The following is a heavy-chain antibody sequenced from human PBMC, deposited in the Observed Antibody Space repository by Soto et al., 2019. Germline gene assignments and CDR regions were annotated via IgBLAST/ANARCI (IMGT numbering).Heavy chain of an antibody. Sequence: VQLVQSGAEVKKPGASVKVSCKASGYTFTSYGISWVRQAPGQGLEWMGWISAYNGNTNYAQKLQGRVTMTTDTSTSTAYMELRSLRSDDTAVYYCARDLGSGKGYCSGGSCYPDYWGQGTLVTVSS. CDR2: ISAYNGNT. CDR1: GYTFTSYG. CDR3: ARDLGSGKGYCSGGSCYPDY. V-gene: IGHV1-18*01. J-gene: IGHJ4*02. D-gene: IGHD2-15*01.